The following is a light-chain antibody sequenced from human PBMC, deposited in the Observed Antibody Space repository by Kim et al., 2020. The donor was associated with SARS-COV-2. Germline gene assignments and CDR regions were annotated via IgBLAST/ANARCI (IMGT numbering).Light chain of an antibody. Sequence: SYELTQPPSVSVSPGQTASITCSGDNLGNKYVCWYQQKPGQSPMLVIYQDNKRPSGIPERISGSNSGNTATLTISGTQVMDEADYFCQASDSNTVVFGGGTQLTVL. CDR2: QDN. CDR1: NLGNKY. J-gene: IGLJ2*01. V-gene: IGLV3-1*01. CDR3: QASDSNTVV.